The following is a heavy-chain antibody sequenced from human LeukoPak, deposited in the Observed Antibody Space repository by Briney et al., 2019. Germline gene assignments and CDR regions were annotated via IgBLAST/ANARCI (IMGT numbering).Heavy chain of an antibody. Sequence: GGSLRLSCAASGFTFNSFAMHWVRQAPGKGLEWVAFIQSDGSEKQYADSVKGRFTISRDNSKNTLFLQMNGLRGDDTAVYYCVKDLPVFHYWGQGTLVTVSS. V-gene: IGHV3-30*02. CDR2: IQSDGSEK. J-gene: IGHJ4*02. CDR1: GFTFNSFA. CDR3: VKDLPVFHY.